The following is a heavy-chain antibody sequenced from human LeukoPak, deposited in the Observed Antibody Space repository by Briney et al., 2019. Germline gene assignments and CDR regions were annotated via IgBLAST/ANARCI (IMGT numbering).Heavy chain of an antibody. CDR2: INHSGST. V-gene: IGHV4-34*01. J-gene: IGHJ1*01. CDR3: ARGGWSAAEYFQH. Sequence: PSETLSLTCAVYGRSFSGYYWSWIRQPPGKGLEWIGEINHSGSTNYNPSLKSRVTIPVDTSKNQFSLKLSSATAADTAVYYCARGGWSAAEYFQHWGQGTLVTVSS. CDR1: GRSFSGYY.